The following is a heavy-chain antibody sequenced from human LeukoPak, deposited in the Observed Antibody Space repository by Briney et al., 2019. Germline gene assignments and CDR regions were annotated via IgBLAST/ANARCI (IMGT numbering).Heavy chain of an antibody. CDR3: ARDLMTTPTWDFDY. D-gene: IGHD3-16*01. CDR2: INPNSGTT. CDR1: GYTFTGYY. V-gene: IGHV1-2*02. J-gene: IGHJ4*02. Sequence: ASVKVSCKGSGYTFTGYYMHWVRQAPGQGLEWMGWINPNSGTTNYAQKFQGRVTVTSDTSIRTAYMELSRLESDDTAAYYCARDLMTTPTWDFDYWGQGTLVTVAS.